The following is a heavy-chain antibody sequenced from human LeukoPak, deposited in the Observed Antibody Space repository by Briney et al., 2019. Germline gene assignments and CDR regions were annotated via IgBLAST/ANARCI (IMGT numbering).Heavy chain of an antibody. J-gene: IGHJ5*02. Sequence: PSETLSLTCTVSGGSISSSSYYWGWIRQPRGKGLEWVGSIYYSGSTYYNPSLNSRVTISVDTSTNKFSLKLNSVTAADTAADYCARDHLANLTSRLFDPWGQGSLVTVSS. CDR2: IYYSGST. D-gene: IGHD1-1*01. CDR1: GGSISSSSYY. V-gene: IGHV4-39*07. CDR3: ARDHLANLTSRLFDP.